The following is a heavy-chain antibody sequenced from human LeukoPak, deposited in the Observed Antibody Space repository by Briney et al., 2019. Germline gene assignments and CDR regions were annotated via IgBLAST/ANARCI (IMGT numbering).Heavy chain of an antibody. CDR1: GFTFSSYS. J-gene: IGHJ4*02. CDR3: TTEEAVAGGFDY. D-gene: IGHD6-19*01. CDR2: IKSKTDGGTT. Sequence: GGSLRLSCAASGFTFSSYSMNWVRQAPGKGLEWVGRIKSKTDGGTTDYAAPVKGRFTTSRDDSKNTLYLQMNSLKTEDTAVYYCTTEEAVAGGFDYWGQGTLVTVSS. V-gene: IGHV3-15*01.